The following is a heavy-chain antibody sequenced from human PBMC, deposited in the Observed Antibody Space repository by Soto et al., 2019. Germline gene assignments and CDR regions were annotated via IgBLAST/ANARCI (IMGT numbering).Heavy chain of an antibody. V-gene: IGHV3-74*01. D-gene: IGHD5-12*01. CDR2: IYRDGTT. CDR3: MRGNTGYGNFDY. CDR1: GFSLNNYG. J-gene: IGHJ4*02. Sequence: EVQLEESGGGLFQPGGPLRLTFAVSGFSLNNYGMPWVRQRPGKGLVWVARIYRDGTTSYADSVKGRFTISRDDAKNTVSLQMNSLKDEDTAVYYCMRGNTGYGNFDYWGQGTLVTVSS.